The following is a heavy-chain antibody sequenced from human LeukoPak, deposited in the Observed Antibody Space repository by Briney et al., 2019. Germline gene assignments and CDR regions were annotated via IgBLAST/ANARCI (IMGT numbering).Heavy chain of an antibody. D-gene: IGHD4-17*01. Sequence: PGGSLRLSCVASGFTFSSYALHWLRQAPGKGLEWVAVISADGTEKYYADSVKGRFTMSRDNSKNTLYLQMNSLRTEDTAVYYCAKVSDYGDYGFLYNWFDPWGQGTLVTVSS. CDR2: ISADGTEK. CDR1: GFTFSSYA. V-gene: IGHV3-30-3*01. J-gene: IGHJ5*02. CDR3: AKVSDYGDYGFLYNWFDP.